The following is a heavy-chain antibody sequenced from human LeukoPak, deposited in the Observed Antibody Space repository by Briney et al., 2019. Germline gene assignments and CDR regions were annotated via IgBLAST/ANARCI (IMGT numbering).Heavy chain of an antibody. CDR1: GFSLSSSG. CDR2: ISGSGDTT. V-gene: IGHV3-23*01. J-gene: IGHJ4*02. CDR3: AKDLRSHCPTCYNFDY. D-gene: IGHD2-2*02. Sequence: PGGSLRLSCAVSGFSLSSSGMHWVRQAPGKGLEWVSIISGSGDTTDYADSVKGRFTISKDNSKNTLFLQMNSLRAEDTALYYCAKDLRSHCPTCYNFDYWGQGALVTVSS.